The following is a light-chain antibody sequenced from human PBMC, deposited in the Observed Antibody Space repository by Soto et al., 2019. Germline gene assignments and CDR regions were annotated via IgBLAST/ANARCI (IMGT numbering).Light chain of an antibody. V-gene: IGKV3-15*01. Sequence: EIVMTQSPPTLSVSPGKKPTPSARAIKIFVYNLAWYQQKPGQAPRLLIYGAFTRATGIPARFSGSGSGTEFTLTISSLQSEDFAVYYCQQYNKWPPLTFGGGTKVEI. CDR2: GAF. CDR1: KIFVYN. CDR3: QQYNKWPPLT. J-gene: IGKJ4*01.